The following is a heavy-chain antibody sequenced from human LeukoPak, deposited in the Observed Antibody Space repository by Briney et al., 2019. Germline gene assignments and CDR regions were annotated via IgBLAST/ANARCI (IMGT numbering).Heavy chain of an antibody. J-gene: IGHJ4*02. Sequence: GGSLRLSCAASGFTFTKYGMSWVRQAPGKGLEWISTISDSGAYTYYADFVKGRFTVSRDNAKNSLYLQMNSLRAEDTAVYYCARSSRELGGYAPWELMPPFDYWGQGTLVTVSS. CDR1: GFTFTKYG. CDR2: ISDSGAYT. V-gene: IGHV3-23*01. CDR3: ARSSRELGGYAPWELMPPFDY. D-gene: IGHD1-7*01.